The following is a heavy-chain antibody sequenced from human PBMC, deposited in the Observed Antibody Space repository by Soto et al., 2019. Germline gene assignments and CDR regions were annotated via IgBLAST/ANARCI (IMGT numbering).Heavy chain of an antibody. CDR1: GGSISSGGYY. CDR3: ARDKETWIRKNEHYYGMDV. V-gene: IGHV4-31*03. CDR2: IYYSGST. D-gene: IGHD5-18*01. J-gene: IGHJ6*02. Sequence: QVQLQESGPGLVKPSQTLSLTCTVSGGSISSGGYYWSWIRQHPGKGLEWIGYIYYSGSTYYNPSLKSRVTISVDTSKNQFSLKLSSVTAADTAVYYCARDKETWIRKNEHYYGMDVWGQGTTVTVSS.